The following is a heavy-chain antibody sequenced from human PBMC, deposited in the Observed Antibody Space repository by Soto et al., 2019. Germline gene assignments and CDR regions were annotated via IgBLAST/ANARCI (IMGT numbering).Heavy chain of an antibody. CDR3: ARESEDLTSNFDY. V-gene: IGHV3-30-3*01. CDR2: ISYDGSNK. J-gene: IGHJ4*02. Sequence: GGSLRLSCAASGFTFSSYAMHWVRQAPGKGLEWVAVISYDGSNKYYADSGKGRFTISRDNSKNTLYLQMNSLRAEDTAVYYCARESEDLTSNFDYWGQGTLVTVSS. CDR1: GFTFSSYA.